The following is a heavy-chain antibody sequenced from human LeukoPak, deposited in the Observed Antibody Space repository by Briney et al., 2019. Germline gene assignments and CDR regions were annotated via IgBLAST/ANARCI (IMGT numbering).Heavy chain of an antibody. V-gene: IGHV3-73*01. D-gene: IGHD1-26*01. J-gene: IGHJ4*02. CDR1: GFTLRGSA. CDR2: IRSKANSYAT. CDR3: AKDLVGTTGY. Sequence: PGGSLRLSCAASGFTLRGSAMHWVRQASGKGLEWVGRIRSKANSYATVYGVSVKGRFIISRDDSKNTAYLQMNSLKTEDTAVYYCAKDLVGTTGYWGQGTLVTVSS.